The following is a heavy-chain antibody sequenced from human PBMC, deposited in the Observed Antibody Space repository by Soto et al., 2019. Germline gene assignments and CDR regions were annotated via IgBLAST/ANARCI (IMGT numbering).Heavy chain of an antibody. J-gene: IGHJ4*02. V-gene: IGHV3-33*01. CDR1: GFTFSSYG. CDR2: IWYDGSNK. Sequence: GGSLRLSCAASGFTFSSYGMHWVRQAPGKGLEWVAVIWYDGSNKYYADSVKGRFTISRDNSKNTLYLQMNSLRAEDTAVYYCARGLSSGWFLTTGEYYFDYWGQGTLVTVSS. CDR3: ARGLSSGWFLTTGEYYFDY. D-gene: IGHD6-19*01.